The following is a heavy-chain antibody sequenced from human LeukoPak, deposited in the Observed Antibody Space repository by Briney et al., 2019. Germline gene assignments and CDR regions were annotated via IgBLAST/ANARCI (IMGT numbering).Heavy chain of an antibody. Sequence: SETLSLTCTVSGGSMSPYHWGWIRQPPGKGLEWTGYIYYSGSTNYNLSLKSRVTIPVDTSKNQFSLKLSSVTAADTAIYYCARAVSGRFDYWGQGTLVTVSS. J-gene: IGHJ4*02. D-gene: IGHD6-19*01. V-gene: IGHV4-59*08. CDR3: ARAVSGRFDY. CDR1: GGSMSPYH. CDR2: IYYSGST.